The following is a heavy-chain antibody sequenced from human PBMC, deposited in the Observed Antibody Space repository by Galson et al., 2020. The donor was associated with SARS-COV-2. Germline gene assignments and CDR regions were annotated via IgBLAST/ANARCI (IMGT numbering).Heavy chain of an antibody. V-gene: IGHV4-59*08. J-gene: IGHJ3*02. D-gene: IGHD3-3*01. CDR3: ARHFWLRGAFEI. CDR2: IFYSGNT. CDR1: GGSISNYY. Sequence: SETLSLTCTVSGGSISNYYWSWIRQPPGKGLEWIGYIFYSGNTNYSPSLKGRVTMSVDSSKNQFSLKLSSVTAADTAVYYCARHFWLRGAFEIWGQGTRVTVSS.